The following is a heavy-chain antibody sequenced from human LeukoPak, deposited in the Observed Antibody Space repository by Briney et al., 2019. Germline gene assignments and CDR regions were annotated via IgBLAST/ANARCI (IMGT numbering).Heavy chain of an antibody. V-gene: IGHV3-30*18. CDR3: AKDREVVPAAISYFDY. CDR1: GFTFSSYG. D-gene: IGHD2-2*01. CDR2: ISYDGSNK. Sequence: GGSLRLSCAASGFTFSSYGMHWVRQAPGKGLEWVAVISYDGSNKYYADSVKGRFTISRDNSKNTLYLQMNSLRAEDTALYYCAKDREVVPAAISYFDYWGQGTLVTVSS. J-gene: IGHJ4*02.